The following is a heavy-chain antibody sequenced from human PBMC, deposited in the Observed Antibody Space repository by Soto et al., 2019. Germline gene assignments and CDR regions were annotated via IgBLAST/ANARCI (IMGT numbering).Heavy chain of an antibody. Sequence: GASVKVSCKAYPFTNYKIHWVRQAPGQGLEWMGLINPGGGSTNYAQSFQGRVTMTRDTSTSTVYMELSSLRSEDTAVYYCAREVVVPATDTNFDYWGQGTLVTVSS. CDR2: INPGGGST. J-gene: IGHJ4*02. D-gene: IGHD2-15*01. CDR1: PFTNYK. V-gene: IGHV1-46*01. CDR3: AREVVVPATDTNFDY.